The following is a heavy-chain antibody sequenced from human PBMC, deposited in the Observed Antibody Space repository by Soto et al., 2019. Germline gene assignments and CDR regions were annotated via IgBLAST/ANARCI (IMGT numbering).Heavy chain of an antibody. CDR3: ARVYDSSGYYYSPFDY. V-gene: IGHV1-3*01. CDR1: GYTFTSYA. J-gene: IGHJ4*02. D-gene: IGHD3-22*01. CDR2: INAGNGNT. Sequence: GASVKVSCKASGYTFTSYAMHWVRQAPGQRLEWMGWINAGNGNTKYSQKFQGRVTITRDTSASTAYMELSSLRSEDTAVYYCARVYDSSGYYYSPFDYWGQGTLVTVSS.